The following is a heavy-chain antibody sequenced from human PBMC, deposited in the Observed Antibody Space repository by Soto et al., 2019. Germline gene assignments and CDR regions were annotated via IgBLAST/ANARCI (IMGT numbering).Heavy chain of an antibody. CDR3: ARDFPTPDY. Sequence: SETLSLTCTVSGGSISGYYWNWIRQPPGKGLEWIGYISYGGTTNYNPSLKSRVTISLGTSKNHFSLKLSSVTAADTAVYYCARDFPTPDYWGQGTLVTVSS. CDR1: GGSISGYY. CDR2: ISYGGTT. V-gene: IGHV4-59*01. J-gene: IGHJ4*02.